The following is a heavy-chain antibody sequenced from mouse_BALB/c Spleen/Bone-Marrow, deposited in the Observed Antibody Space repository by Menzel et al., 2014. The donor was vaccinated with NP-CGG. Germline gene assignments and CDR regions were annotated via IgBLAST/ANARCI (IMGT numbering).Heavy chain of an antibody. Sequence: QVQLQHSGAELARPGASVKMSCKASGYTFTSYTMHWVKRRPGQGLEWIGYINPSSGYTNYNQKFKDKATLTADKSSSTAYMQLSSLTSEDSAVYYCARDWTIPFAYWGQGTLVTVSA. D-gene: IGHD1-1*02. V-gene: IGHV1-4*01. CDR3: ARDWTIPFAY. CDR2: INPSSGYT. CDR1: GYTFTSYT. J-gene: IGHJ3*01.